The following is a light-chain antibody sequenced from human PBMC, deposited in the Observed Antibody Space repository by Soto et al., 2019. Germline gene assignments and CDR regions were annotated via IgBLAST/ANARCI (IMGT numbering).Light chain of an antibody. Sequence: DIQMNQSPSTLSASVGDRVTITCRASQNINRWLACYQQKPGKAPNLLIHKASTLEPGVPSRFSGSASGTEFTLFISSLQPDDFAGYFCLRYKVYPLTVGGGTKLEIK. J-gene: IGKJ4*01. V-gene: IGKV1-5*03. CDR1: QNINRW. CDR3: LRYKVYPLT. CDR2: KAS.